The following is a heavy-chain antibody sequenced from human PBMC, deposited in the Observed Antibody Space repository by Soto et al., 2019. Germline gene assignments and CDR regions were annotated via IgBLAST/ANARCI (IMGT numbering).Heavy chain of an antibody. Sequence: PSETLSLTCTVSGGSISEYYWGWLRQPPGKGLEWIGYIYYTGSSSHNPSLKSRVSLSTDTSKNQLSLILTSVPTADTAVYYCARGYNKWASWGQGTLVTVSS. J-gene: IGHJ4*02. CDR3: ARGYNKWAS. CDR1: GGSISEYY. V-gene: IGHV4-59*01. D-gene: IGHD1-1*01. CDR2: IYYTGSS.